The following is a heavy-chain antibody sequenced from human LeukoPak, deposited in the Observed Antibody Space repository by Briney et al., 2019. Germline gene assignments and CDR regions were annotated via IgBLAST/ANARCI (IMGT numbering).Heavy chain of an antibody. D-gene: IGHD6-13*01. CDR3: ARVFPRGAGAAAYPYYFDY. CDR2: ISSSSSYI. J-gene: IGHJ4*02. Sequence: PGGSLRLSCAASGFTFSSYSMNWVRQAPGKGLEWVSSISSSSSYIYYADSVKGRFTISRDNAKNSLYLQMNSLRAEDTAVYYCARVFPRGAGAAAYPYYFDYWRQGTLVTVSS. V-gene: IGHV3-21*01. CDR1: GFTFSSYS.